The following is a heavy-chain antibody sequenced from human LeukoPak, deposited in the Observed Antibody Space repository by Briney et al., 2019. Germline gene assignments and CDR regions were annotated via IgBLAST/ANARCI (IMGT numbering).Heavy chain of an antibody. CDR3: ARAVAGTEGWFDY. CDR1: GDSVSSNSFA. D-gene: IGHD6-19*01. Sequence: SQTLSLTCAISGDSVSSNSFAWNWIRQSPSRGLEWLGRTYYRSKWYNDYAVPVKSRIAINPDTSRNQFSLQLNSVTPEDTAVYHCARAVAGTEGWFDYWGQGTLVTVSS. J-gene: IGHJ4*02. CDR2: TYYRSKWYN. V-gene: IGHV6-1*01.